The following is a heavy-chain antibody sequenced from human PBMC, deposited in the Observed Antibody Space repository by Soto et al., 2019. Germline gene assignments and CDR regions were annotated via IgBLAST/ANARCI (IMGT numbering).Heavy chain of an antibody. D-gene: IGHD6-19*01. CDR3: AKAGTQWLVRDYFDY. CDR1: GFTFSSYA. V-gene: IGHV3-23*01. Sequence: LRLSCAASGFTFSSYAMSWVRQAPGKGLEWVSAISGSGGSTYYADSVKGRFTISRDNSKNTLYLQMNSLRAEDTAVYYCAKAGTQWLVRDYFDYWGQGTLVTVSS. CDR2: ISGSGGST. J-gene: IGHJ4*02.